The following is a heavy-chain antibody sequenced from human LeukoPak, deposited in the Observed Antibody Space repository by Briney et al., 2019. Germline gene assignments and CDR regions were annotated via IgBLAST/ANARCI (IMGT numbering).Heavy chain of an antibody. CDR1: GLTFSNYA. J-gene: IGHJ4*02. CDR3: AKHLGYNTSSGIDY. CDR2: ISGSGSTT. V-gene: IGHV3-23*01. D-gene: IGHD6-6*01. Sequence: PGGSLRLSCAASGLTFSNYAMSWVRQAPGKGLEWVSVISGSGSTTYYADSVKGRFTISRDNSKNTLYLQMNSLRADDTAVYYCAKHLGYNTSSGIDYGGQGTLVTVSS.